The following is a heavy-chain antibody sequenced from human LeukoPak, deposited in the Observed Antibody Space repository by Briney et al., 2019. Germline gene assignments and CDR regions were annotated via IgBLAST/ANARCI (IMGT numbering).Heavy chain of an antibody. J-gene: IGHJ5*02. D-gene: IGHD2-2*01. Sequence: PSETLSLTCTVSGASITSISFYWGWIRQPPGKGLEWIASIFYIGSTFYNPSLNGRVTISVDTSKYQFSLKLSSVSAADTAVYYCARRKRSGCSSTSCLLNWFDPWGQGTLVTVSS. CDR2: IFYIGST. V-gene: IGHV4-39*01. CDR1: GASITSISFY. CDR3: ARRKRSGCSSTSCLLNWFDP.